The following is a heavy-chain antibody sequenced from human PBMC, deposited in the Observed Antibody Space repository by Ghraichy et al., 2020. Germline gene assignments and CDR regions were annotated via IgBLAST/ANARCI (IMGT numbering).Heavy chain of an antibody. V-gene: IGHV3-21*01. CDR3: ASQIDIVVVPAAPIAGYYYYGMDV. J-gene: IGHJ6*02. CDR1: GFTFSSYS. D-gene: IGHD2-2*01. Sequence: GESLNISCAASGFTFSSYSMNWVRQAPGKGLEWVSSISSSSSYIYYADSVKGRFTISRDNAKNSLYLQMNSLRAEDTAVYYCASQIDIVVVPAAPIAGYYYYGMDVWGQGTTVTVSS. CDR2: ISSSSSYI.